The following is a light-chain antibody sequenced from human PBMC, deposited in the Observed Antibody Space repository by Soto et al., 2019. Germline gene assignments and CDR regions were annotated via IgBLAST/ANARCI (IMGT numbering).Light chain of an antibody. CDR3: SNNFL. Sequence: QSALTQPPSASGSPGQSVTISCTGTSSDVGGYNYVSWYQQHPGKAPKLMIYEVSKRPSGVPDRFSGSKSGNTASLTVSGLQAEDEADYAGSNNFLFGTGTKVTVL. V-gene: IGLV2-8*01. CDR2: EVS. CDR1: SSDVGGYNY. J-gene: IGLJ1*01.